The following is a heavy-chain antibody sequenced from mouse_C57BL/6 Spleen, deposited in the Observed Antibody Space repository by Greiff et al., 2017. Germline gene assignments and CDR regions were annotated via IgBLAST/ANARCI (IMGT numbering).Heavy chain of an antibody. Sequence: EVQRVESGGGLVKPGGSLKLSCAASGFTFSSYTMSWVRQTPEKRLEWVATISGGGGNTYYPDSVKGRFPISRDTAKNTLYLQMSSLRSEDTALYYCAREDYYGKDYFDYWGQGTTLTVSS. J-gene: IGHJ2*01. CDR2: ISGGGGNT. CDR1: GFTFSSYT. D-gene: IGHD1-1*01. V-gene: IGHV5-9*01. CDR3: AREDYYGKDYFDY.